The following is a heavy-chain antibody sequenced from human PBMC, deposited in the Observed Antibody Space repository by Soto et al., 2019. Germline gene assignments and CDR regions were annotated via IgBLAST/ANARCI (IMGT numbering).Heavy chain of an antibody. CDR2: IKGDGSST. CDR3: ARGGKIIYAIDV. V-gene: IGHV3-74*01. CDR1: GFSFSSYW. J-gene: IGHJ6*02. Sequence: EVQLVESGGGLVQPGGSLRLSCAPSGFSFSSYWMHWVRQAPGKGLVWVSRIKGDGSSTSQAVSMEGRFSISRDNAKNILYLEMNSLRAEDRAVYYCARGGKIIYAIDVWGQGTTVNVSS. D-gene: IGHD3-16*01.